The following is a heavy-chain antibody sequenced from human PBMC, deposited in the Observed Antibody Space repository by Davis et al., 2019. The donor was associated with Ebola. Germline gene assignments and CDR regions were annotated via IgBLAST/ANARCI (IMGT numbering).Heavy chain of an antibody. J-gene: IGHJ6*03. CDR2: ISYDGSNK. D-gene: IGHD3-16*01. CDR1: GFTFSSYA. V-gene: IGHV3-30-3*01. CDR3: ARDREDGKRGNYYYMDV. Sequence: PGGSLRLSCAASGFTFSSYAMHWVRQAPGKGLEWVAVISYDGSNKYYADSVKGRFTISRDNSKNALYLQMNSLRAEDTAVYYCARDREDGKRGNYYYMDVWGKGTTVTVSS.